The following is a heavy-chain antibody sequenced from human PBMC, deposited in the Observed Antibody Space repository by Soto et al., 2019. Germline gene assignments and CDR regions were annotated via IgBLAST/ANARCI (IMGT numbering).Heavy chain of an antibody. CDR3: AKSIAAHDYYFDY. CDR2: ISDSGST. J-gene: IGHJ4*02. Sequence: GGSLRLSCTASGFTFSRYAMNWVRQAPGKGLEWVSTISDSGSTYYAESVKGRLTISRDNSKNTLYLQMNSLRAEDTAVYYCAKSIAAHDYYFDYWGQGTLVTVSS. CDR1: GFTFSRYA. D-gene: IGHD6-13*01. V-gene: IGHV3-23*01.